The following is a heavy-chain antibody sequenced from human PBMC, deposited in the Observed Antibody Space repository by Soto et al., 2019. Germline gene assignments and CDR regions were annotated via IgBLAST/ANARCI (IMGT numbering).Heavy chain of an antibody. CDR1: GGSISSYY. V-gene: IGHV4-59*01. Sequence: SETLSLTCTVSGGSISSYYWSWIRQPPGKGLEWIGYIYYSGSTNYNPSLKSRVTISVDTSKNQFSLKLSSVTAADTAVYYCAREQQLALVNLLDPWGQGTLVTSPQ. CDR3: AREQQLALVNLLDP. J-gene: IGHJ5*02. CDR2: IYYSGST. D-gene: IGHD6-13*01.